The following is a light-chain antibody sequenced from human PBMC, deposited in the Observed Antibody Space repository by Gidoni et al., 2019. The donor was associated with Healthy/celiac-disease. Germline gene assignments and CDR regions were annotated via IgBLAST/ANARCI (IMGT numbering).Light chain of an antibody. J-gene: IGKJ2*04. CDR1: QSISSY. CDR3: QQSYSTPPWS. CDR2: AAS. Sequence: DIQMTQSPSSLSASVGDRVTITFRASQSISSYLNWYQQKPGKAPKLLIYAASSLQSGVPSRFSGSGSGTDFTLTISSLQPEDFATYYCQQSYSTPPWSFXXXTKLEIK. V-gene: IGKV1-39*01.